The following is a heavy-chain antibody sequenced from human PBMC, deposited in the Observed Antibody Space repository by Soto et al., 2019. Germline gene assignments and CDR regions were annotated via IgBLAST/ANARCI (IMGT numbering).Heavy chain of an antibody. CDR2: ISPSNGQT. CDR3: ARGPPGSSSWYWYFDL. CDR1: GYTFSNFG. D-gene: IGHD6-13*01. J-gene: IGHJ2*01. Sequence: QVQLVQSGTEVKKPGASVKVSCKASGYTFSNFGLSWVRQAPGQGLEWMGWISPSNGQTIYAQNFHGRVTMTTDTSTATAHMELRSLISDDTAVYYCARGPPGSSSWYWYFDLWGRGTLVSVSS. V-gene: IGHV1-18*01.